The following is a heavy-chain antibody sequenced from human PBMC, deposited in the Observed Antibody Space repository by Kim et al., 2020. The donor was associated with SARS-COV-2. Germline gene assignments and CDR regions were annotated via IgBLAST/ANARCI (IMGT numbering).Heavy chain of an antibody. V-gene: IGHV3-53*01. D-gene: IGHD3-10*01. J-gene: IGHJ5*02. CDR3: ARGRSGSYP. CDR2: GSK. Sequence: GSKYYADAGKGRFTISRDNSKNTLYLQMNSLRAEDTAVYYCARGRSGSYPWGQGTLVTVSS.